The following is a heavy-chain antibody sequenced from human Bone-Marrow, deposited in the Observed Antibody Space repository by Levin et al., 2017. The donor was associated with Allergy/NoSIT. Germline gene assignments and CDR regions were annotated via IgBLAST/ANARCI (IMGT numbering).Heavy chain of an antibody. CDR1: AFTFSTYG. V-gene: IGHV3-30*02. J-gene: IGHJ6*03. CDR2: IWYDGSHE. Sequence: PGESLKISCAASAFTFSTYGMHWVRQAPGKGLEWLAFIWYDGSHEYYSDSVKGRFTISRDNSKNTLYLQINRLRVEDTAVYYCAWREAGSDFGYMDVWGKGTTVTVSS. D-gene: IGHD3-10*01. CDR3: AWREAGSDFGYMDV.